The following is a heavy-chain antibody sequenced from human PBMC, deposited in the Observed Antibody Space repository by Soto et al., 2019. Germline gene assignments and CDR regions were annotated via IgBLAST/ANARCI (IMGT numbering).Heavy chain of an antibody. CDR3: AREPSDYGDYGAYYYYGMDV. V-gene: IGHV4-39*07. J-gene: IGHJ6*02. CDR1: GGSISSSSYY. Sequence: SETLSLTCTVSGGSISSSSYYWGWIRQPPGKGLEWIGSIYYSGSTYYNPSLKSRVTISVDTSKNQFSLELSSLRSEDTAVYYCAREPSDYGDYGAYYYYGMDVWGQGTTVTVSS. D-gene: IGHD4-17*01. CDR2: IYYSGST.